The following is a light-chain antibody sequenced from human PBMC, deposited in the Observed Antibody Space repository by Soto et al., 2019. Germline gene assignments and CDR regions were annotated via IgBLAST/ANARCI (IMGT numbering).Light chain of an antibody. Sequence: EIVLTQSPGTLSLSPGERATLSCRASQSVSSYLAWYQQKPGQAPRLLIYDASTRATGISARFSGSGSGTDFTLTISSLEPEDFAVYYRQQRSNLPVTFGQGTKVDIK. CDR2: DAS. CDR3: QQRSNLPVT. CDR1: QSVSSY. V-gene: IGKV3-11*01. J-gene: IGKJ1*01.